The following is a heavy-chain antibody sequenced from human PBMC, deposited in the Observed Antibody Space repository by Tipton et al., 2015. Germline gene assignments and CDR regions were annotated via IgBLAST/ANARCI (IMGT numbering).Heavy chain of an antibody. Sequence: QLVQSGAEVKKPGASVKVSCKASGYTFSSFGFSWVRQAPGQGLEWVGWISPYNGNTRYAARVQGRVTMTSDTAANTTYMELRSLRSDDTAVYYCGRWRPFYSYGMDVWGQGTTVTVSS. V-gene: IGHV1-18*01. D-gene: IGHD2-21*01. CDR3: GRWRPFYSYGMDV. J-gene: IGHJ6*02. CDR2: ISPYNGNT. CDR1: GYTFSSFG.